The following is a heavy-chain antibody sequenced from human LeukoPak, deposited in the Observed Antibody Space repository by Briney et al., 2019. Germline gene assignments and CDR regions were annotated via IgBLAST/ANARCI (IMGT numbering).Heavy chain of an antibody. J-gene: IGHJ4*02. D-gene: IGHD3-10*01. CDR3: AKDRITMVRGVTFDY. CDR1: GFAFGSEA. Sequence: TGGSLRLSCAVSGFAFGSEAMSWVRQSSAGGLEWVASISPGGGTTYYADSVKGRFTISRDNSKNTLYLQMNSLRAEDTAVYYCAKDRITMVRGVTFDYWGQGTLVTVSS. CDR2: ISPGGGTT. V-gene: IGHV3-23*01.